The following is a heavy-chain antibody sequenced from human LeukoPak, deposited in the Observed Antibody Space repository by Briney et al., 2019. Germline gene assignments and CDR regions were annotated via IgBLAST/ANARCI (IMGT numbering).Heavy chain of an antibody. CDR3: AREFRGVRGVSAFDI. V-gene: IGHV3-48*03. J-gene: IGHJ3*02. Sequence: PGGSLRLSCAASGFTFSSYEMNWVRQAPGKGLEWVSYISSSGSTTYYADSVKGRFTISRDNAKNSLYLQMNSLRAEDTAVYYCAREFRGVRGVSAFDIWGQGTMVTVSS. D-gene: IGHD3-10*01. CDR1: GFTFSSYE. CDR2: ISSSGSTT.